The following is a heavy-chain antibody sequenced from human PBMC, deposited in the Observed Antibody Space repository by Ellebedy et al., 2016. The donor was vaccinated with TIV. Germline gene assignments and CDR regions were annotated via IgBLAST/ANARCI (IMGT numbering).Heavy chain of an antibody. J-gene: IGHJ3*02. CDR1: GVSITSHF. V-gene: IGHV4-4*07. D-gene: IGHD3-22*01. Sequence: SETLSLTCAVSGVSITSHFWAWIRQPVGGGLEYIGRLHPSGPPNYNPSLESRVIMSRDTSKDHFSLKLRSVTAADTAVYYCARHGLQWFDAFDIWGQGTLVIVSS. CDR2: LHPSGPP. CDR3: ARHGLQWFDAFDI.